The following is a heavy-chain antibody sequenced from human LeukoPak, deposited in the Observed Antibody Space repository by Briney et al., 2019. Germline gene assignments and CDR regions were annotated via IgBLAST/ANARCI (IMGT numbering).Heavy chain of an antibody. V-gene: IGHV4-38-2*02. CDR3: ARLYYDILSSYYYFDY. CDR1: GYSISSGHY. Sequence: PLETLSLTCTVSGYSISSGHYWGWIRQPPGKGLEWIGSIYRSGNTFYNPSLKSRVTISVDTSKNQFSLKLSSVTAADTAVYYCARLYYDILSSYYYFDYWGQGTLVTVSS. CDR2: IYRSGNT. D-gene: IGHD3-9*01. J-gene: IGHJ4*02.